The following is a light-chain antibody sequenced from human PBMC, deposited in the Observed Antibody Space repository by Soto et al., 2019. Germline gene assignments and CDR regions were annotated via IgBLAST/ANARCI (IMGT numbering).Light chain of an antibody. CDR3: QQRA. V-gene: IGKV3-11*01. CDR1: QSVGSY. Sequence: EIVLTQSPATLSLSPGERATLSCRASQSVGSYLAWYQHKPGQAPRLLIYDASNRATGIPARFSGSGSGTDFTLTISRLEPEDFAVYYCQQRAFGQGTTVEIK. CDR2: DAS. J-gene: IGKJ1*01.